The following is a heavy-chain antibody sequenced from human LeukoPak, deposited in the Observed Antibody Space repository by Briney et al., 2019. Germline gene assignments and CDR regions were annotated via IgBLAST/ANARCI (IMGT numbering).Heavy chain of an antibody. D-gene: IGHD3-9*01. Sequence: PGGYLRLSCAASGFTFSSNYMSWVRQAPGHGLKWVANINQDEGDKFFVGYVKGRFTISRDNAKNSIYLQMISLRAEDTAVYYCVREAVLIGKDDAFDIWGQGTVVTVSS. CDR3: VREAVLIGKDDAFDI. CDR2: INQDEGDK. CDR1: GFTFSSNY. V-gene: IGHV3-7*01. J-gene: IGHJ3*02.